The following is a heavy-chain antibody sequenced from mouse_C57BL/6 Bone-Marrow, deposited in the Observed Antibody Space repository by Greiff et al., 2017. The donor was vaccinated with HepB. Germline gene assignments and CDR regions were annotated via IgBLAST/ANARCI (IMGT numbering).Heavy chain of an antibody. V-gene: IGHV14-4*01. CDR1: GFNIKDDY. J-gene: IGHJ2*01. Sequence: EVQVVESGAELVRPGASVKLSCTASGFNIKDDYMHWVKQRPEQGLEWIGWIDPENGDTEYASKFQGKATITADTSSNTAYLQLSSLTSEDTAVYYCTTDPKGYFDYWGQGTTLTVSS. CDR3: TTDPKGYFDY. CDR2: IDPENGDT.